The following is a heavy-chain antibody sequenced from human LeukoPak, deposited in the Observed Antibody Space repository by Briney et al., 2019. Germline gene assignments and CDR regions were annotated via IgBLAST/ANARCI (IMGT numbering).Heavy chain of an antibody. CDR2: IYYSWST. Sequence: SETLSLTCTVSGGSISSSSYYWGWIRQPPGKGLEWIGSIYYSWSTYYNPSLKSRVTISVDTSKNQFSLKLSSVTAADTAVYYCARRPYSSSSGRMHYFDYWGQGTLVTVSS. V-gene: IGHV4-39*01. CDR1: GGSISSSSYY. CDR3: ARRPYSSSSGRMHYFDY. J-gene: IGHJ4*02. D-gene: IGHD6-6*01.